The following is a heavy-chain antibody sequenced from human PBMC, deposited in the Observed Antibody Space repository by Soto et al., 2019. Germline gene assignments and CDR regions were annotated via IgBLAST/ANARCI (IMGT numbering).Heavy chain of an antibody. J-gene: IGHJ5*02. D-gene: IGHD3-10*01. Sequence: GASVKVSCKASGGTFSSYAISWVRQAPGQGLEWMGGIIPIFGTANYAQKFQGRVTITADKSTSTAYMELSSLRSEDTAVYYCARGVLYYYGSGSHPPFDPWGQGTLVTVSS. CDR3: ARGVLYYYGSGSHPPFDP. CDR2: IIPIFGTA. CDR1: GGTFSSYA. V-gene: IGHV1-69*06.